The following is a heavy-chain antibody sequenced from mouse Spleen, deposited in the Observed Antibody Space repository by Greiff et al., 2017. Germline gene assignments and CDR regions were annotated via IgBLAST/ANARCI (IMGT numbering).Heavy chain of an antibody. V-gene: IGHV5-4*01. CDR3: ARDRSVVPKFAY. D-gene: IGHD1-1*01. CDR1: GFTFSSYA. Sequence: DVKLVESGGGLVKPGGSLKLSCAASGFTFSSYAMSWVRQTPEKRLEWVATISDGGSYTYYPDNVKGRFTISRDNAKNNLYLQMSHLKSEDTAMYYCARDRSVVPKFAYWGQGTLVTVSA. CDR2: ISDGGSYT. J-gene: IGHJ3*01.